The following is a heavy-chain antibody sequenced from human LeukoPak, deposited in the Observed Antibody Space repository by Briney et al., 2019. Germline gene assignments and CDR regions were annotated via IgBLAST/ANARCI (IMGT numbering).Heavy chain of an antibody. J-gene: IGHJ4*02. V-gene: IGHV3-23*01. CDR1: GVTFSSFA. Sequence: GGSLRLSCAASGVTFSSFAMNWVRRAPGKGLEWVSTISGTGDGTYYADSVKGRFTISRDNSKNTLFLQMSSLSAYDTALYYCAKGRLQEGTVFRGVITPVDYWGQGTLVTVTS. CDR3: AKGRLQEGTVFRGVITPVDY. CDR2: ISGTGDGT. D-gene: IGHD3-10*01.